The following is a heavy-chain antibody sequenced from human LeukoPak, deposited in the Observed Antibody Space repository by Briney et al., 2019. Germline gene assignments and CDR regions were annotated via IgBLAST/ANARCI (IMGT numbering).Heavy chain of an antibody. V-gene: IGHV5-10-1*01. Sequence: HGESLKISCKGSGYSLTTYWISWVRQMPGKGLEWMGRIDPRDSNIYYSPSFQGHVTISADKSISTAYLQWRSLKASDTAMYYCARSYCGGDCPVDYWGQGTLVTVSS. CDR1: GYSLTTYW. D-gene: IGHD2-21*02. CDR2: IDPRDSNI. J-gene: IGHJ4*02. CDR3: ARSYCGGDCPVDY.